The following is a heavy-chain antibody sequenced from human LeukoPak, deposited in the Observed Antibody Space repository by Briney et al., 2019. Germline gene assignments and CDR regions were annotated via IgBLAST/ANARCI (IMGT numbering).Heavy chain of an antibody. CDR2: IYYSGST. CDR1: GGSISSYY. CDR3: ARFATPGRNWYFDL. J-gene: IGHJ2*01. Sequence: SETLSLTCTVSGGSISSYYWSWIRQPPGKGLEWIGYIYYSGSTYYNPSLKSRVTISVDTSKNQFSLKLSSVTAADTAVYYCARFATPGRNWYFDLWGRGTLVTVSS. D-gene: IGHD1-14*01. V-gene: IGHV4-30-4*08.